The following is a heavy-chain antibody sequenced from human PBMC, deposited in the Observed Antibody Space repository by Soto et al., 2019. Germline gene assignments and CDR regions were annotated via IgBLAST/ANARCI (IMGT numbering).Heavy chain of an antibody. D-gene: IGHD4-17*01. CDR2: IRSKTNTYAT. J-gene: IGHJ5*02. V-gene: IGHV3-73*02. Sequence: EVQLVESGGGLVQPGGSLKLSCAASAFTFSGSAMHWVRQASGKGLEWVGRIRSKTNTYATAYAASVKGRFTISRDDSENTAYLQINSLKTADTAVYYCGRSYGGNAYDWFDPWGQGTLVTVSS. CDR3: GRSYGGNAYDWFDP. CDR1: AFTFSGSA.